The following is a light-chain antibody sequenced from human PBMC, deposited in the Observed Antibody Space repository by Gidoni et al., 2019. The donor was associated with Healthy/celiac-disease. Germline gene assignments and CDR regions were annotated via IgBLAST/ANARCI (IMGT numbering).Light chain of an antibody. J-gene: IGKJ4*01. CDR2: DAA. V-gene: IGKV3-11*01. CDR1: QSVSSY. CDR3: QQRSIWPPALT. Sequence: ELVLTQSPATLSLSQGERATLSCRASQSVSSYLACYQKKPGQASRLLIYDAANRATGIPARFSGSGSGTDFTLTISCLEPEDFAVYYCQQRSIWPPALTFGGGTKVEIK.